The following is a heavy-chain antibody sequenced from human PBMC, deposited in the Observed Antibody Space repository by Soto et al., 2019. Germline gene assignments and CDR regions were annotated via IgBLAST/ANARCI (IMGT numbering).Heavy chain of an antibody. J-gene: IGHJ4*02. D-gene: IGHD1-26*01. CDR3: AKDRGSHTGFDY. V-gene: IGHV3-30*18. CDR1: GFTFSSYG. CDR2: ISYDGSNK. Sequence: ESGGGVVQPGRSLRLSCAASGFTFSSYGMHWVRQAPGKGLEWVAVISYDGSNKYYADSVKGRFTISRDNSKNTLYLQMNSLRAEDTAVYYCAKDRGSHTGFDYWGQGTLVTVSS.